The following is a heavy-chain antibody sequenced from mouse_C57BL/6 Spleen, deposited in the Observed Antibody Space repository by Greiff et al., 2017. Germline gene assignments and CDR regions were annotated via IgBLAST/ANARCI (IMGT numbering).Heavy chain of an antibody. CDR3: GRREPEYYAMED. J-gene: IGHJ4*01. Sequence: QVQLQQPGAELVRPGTSVKVSCKASGYAFTNYLIEWVKQRPGQGLEWIGVINPGSGGTNYNEKFKGKATLTVDKSSSTAYMQLSSLTSEDSAVXFCGRREPEYYAMEDWGQGTSVTVSS. CDR2: INPGSGGT. V-gene: IGHV1-54*01. CDR1: GYAFTNYL.